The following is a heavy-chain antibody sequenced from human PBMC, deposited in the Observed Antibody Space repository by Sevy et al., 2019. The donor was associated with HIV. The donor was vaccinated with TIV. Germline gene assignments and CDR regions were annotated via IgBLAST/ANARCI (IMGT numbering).Heavy chain of an antibody. CDR3: AKDGGIRYCSNGVCSGPLDY. D-gene: IGHD2-8*01. V-gene: IGHV3-23*01. CDR2: ISGSGGST. CDR1: GFTFSSYA. J-gene: IGHJ4*02. Sequence: GGSLRLSCAASGFTFSSYAMTWVRQAPGKGLEWVSAISGSGGSTYYANSVKGRFTISRDNCKNTLYLQMNSLRAEDTAVYYCAKDGGIRYCSNGVCSGPLDYWGQGTLVTVSS.